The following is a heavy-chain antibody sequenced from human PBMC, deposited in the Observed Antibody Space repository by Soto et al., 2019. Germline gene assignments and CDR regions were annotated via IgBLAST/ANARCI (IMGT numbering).Heavy chain of an antibody. Sequence: GESLKISCKGSGYSFTSYWIGWVRQMPGKGLEWMGIIYPGDSDTRYSPSFQGQVTISADKSISTAYLQWSSLKASDTAMYYCARQPLSIGGSGSPPYYFDYWGQGTLVTVSS. J-gene: IGHJ4*02. CDR2: IYPGDSDT. CDR3: ARQPLSIGGSGSPPYYFDY. V-gene: IGHV5-51*01. CDR1: GYSFTSYW. D-gene: IGHD3-10*01.